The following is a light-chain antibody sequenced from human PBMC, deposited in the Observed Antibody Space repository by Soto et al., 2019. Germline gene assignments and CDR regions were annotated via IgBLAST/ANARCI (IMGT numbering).Light chain of an antibody. J-gene: IGLJ1*01. CDR3: SSYTSSSIYV. Sequence: QSALTQPASVSGSPGQSITISCTGASSDIGAYNYVSWYQQHPGQAPKLMIYEVSNRPSGVSNRFSGSKSGNTASLTISGLQAEDEAVYYCSSYTSSSIYVFGTGTKVTVL. V-gene: IGLV2-14*01. CDR1: SSDIGAYNY. CDR2: EVS.